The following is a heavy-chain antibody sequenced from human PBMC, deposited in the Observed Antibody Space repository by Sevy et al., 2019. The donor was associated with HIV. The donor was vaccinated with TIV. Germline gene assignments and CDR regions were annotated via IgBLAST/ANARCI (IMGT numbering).Heavy chain of an antibody. CDR3: ANLEMAQPTDY. CDR1: GFTFSSYG. D-gene: IGHD5-12*01. Sequence: GGSLRLSCAASGFTFSSYGMHWVRQAPGKGLEWVAVISYDGSNKYYADSVKGRFTISRDNSKNTLYLQMNSLRAEDTAVYYCANLEMAQPTDYWGQGTLVTVSS. CDR2: ISYDGSNK. J-gene: IGHJ4*02. V-gene: IGHV3-30*18.